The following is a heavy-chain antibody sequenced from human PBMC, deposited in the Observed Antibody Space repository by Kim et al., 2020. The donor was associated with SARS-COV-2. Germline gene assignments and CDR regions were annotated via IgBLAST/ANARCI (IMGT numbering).Heavy chain of an antibody. D-gene: IGHD5-12*01. CDR3: ARDERRDGYNPGDY. CDR2: IIPIFGTA. V-gene: IGHV1-69*13. Sequence: SVKVSCKASGGTFSSYAISWVRQAPGQGLEWMGGIIPIFGTANYAQKFQGRVTITADESTSTAYMELSSLRSEDTAVYYCARDERRDGYNPGDYWGQGTLVTVSS. J-gene: IGHJ4*02. CDR1: GGTFSSYA.